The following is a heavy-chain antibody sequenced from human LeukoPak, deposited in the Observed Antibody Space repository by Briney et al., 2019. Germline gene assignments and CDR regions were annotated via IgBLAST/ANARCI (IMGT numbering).Heavy chain of an antibody. CDR1: GGTFSSYA. CDR2: IIPIFGTA. J-gene: IGHJ4*02. CDR3: ARDSGSYLYFDY. V-gene: IGHV1-69*05. D-gene: IGHD1-26*01. Sequence: SVKVSCKASGGTFSSYAISWVRQAPGQGLEWMGEIIPIFGTANYAQKFQGRVTITTDESTSTAYMELSSLRSEDTAVYYCARDSGSYLYFDYWGQGTLVTVSS.